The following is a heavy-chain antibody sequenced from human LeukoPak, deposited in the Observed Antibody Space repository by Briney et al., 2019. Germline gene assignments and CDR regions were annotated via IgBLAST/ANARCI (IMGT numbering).Heavy chain of an antibody. CDR2: IYDSESA. J-gene: IGHJ6*02. CDR3: ARPSWSEGGMDV. Sequence: SETLSLTCTVSGGSISSSGYFWSWIRQLPGKGLEWIGYIYDSESAYYNPSLKSRVTLSVDMSKNQFSLKLSSVTAADTAVYYCARPSWSEGGMDVWGQGTTVTVSS. CDR1: GGSISSSGYF. V-gene: IGHV4-31*03.